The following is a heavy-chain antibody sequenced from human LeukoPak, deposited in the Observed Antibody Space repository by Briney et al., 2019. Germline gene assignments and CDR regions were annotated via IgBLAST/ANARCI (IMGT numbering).Heavy chain of an antibody. D-gene: IGHD3-10*01. J-gene: IGHJ4*02. CDR2: ISYDGSNK. V-gene: IGHV3-30*18. CDR3: AKGPILWFGELSSPFDY. CDR1: GFTFSSYG. Sequence: GGSLRLSCAASGFTFSSYGMHWVRQAPGKGLEWVAVISYDGSNKYYADSVKGRFTISRDNSKNTLYLQMNSLRAEDTAVYYCAKGPILWFGELSSPFDYWGQGTLVTVSS.